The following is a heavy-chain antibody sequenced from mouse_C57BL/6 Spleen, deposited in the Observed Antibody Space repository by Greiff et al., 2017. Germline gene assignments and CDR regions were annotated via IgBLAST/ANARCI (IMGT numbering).Heavy chain of an antibody. V-gene: IGHV1-72*01. CDR1: GYTFTSYW. CDR2: IDPNSGGT. CDR3: ASNYGSSYWYFDV. D-gene: IGHD1-1*01. Sequence: VQLQQPGAELVKPGASVKLSCKASGYTFTSYWLHWVKQRPGRGLEWIGRIDPNSGGTKYNEKFKSKATLTVDKPSSPAYMQLSSLTSEDSAVYYCASNYGSSYWYFDVWGTGTTVTVSS. J-gene: IGHJ1*03.